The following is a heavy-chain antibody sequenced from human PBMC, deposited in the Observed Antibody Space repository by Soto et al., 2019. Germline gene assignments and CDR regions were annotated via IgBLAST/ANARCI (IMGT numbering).Heavy chain of an antibody. Sequence: PSETLSLTCTVSGASISPYYWSWIRQPPGKGLEWIGYISYSGSTNYNPSLKSRVTISFDASKNEISLQVRSATAADAAVYYCARDLKEYCSDGKCNWFDPRGQGTLVT. V-gene: IGHV4-59*01. CDR2: ISYSGST. CDR1: GASISPYY. CDR3: ARDLKEYCSDGKCNWFDP. J-gene: IGHJ5*02. D-gene: IGHD2-15*01.